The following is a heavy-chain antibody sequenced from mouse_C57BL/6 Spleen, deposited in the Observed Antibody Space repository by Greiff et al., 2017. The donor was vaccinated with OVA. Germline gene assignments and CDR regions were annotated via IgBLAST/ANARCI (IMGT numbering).Heavy chain of an antibody. CDR1: GYTFTSYW. D-gene: IGHD1-1*01. Sequence: VQLKESGTELVKPGASVKLSCKASGYTFTSYWMHWVKQRPGQGLEWIGNINPSNGGTNYNEKFKSKATLTVDKSSSTAYMQLSSLTSEDSAVYYCARTGYYGSSPDYWGQGTTLTVSS. CDR3: ARTGYYGSSPDY. J-gene: IGHJ2*01. CDR2: INPSNGGT. V-gene: IGHV1-53*01.